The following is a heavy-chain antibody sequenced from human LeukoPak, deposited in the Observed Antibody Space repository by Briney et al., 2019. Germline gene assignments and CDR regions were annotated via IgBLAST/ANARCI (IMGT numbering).Heavy chain of an antibody. Sequence: PGGSLRLSCAASGFTFSSYSMNWVRQAPGKGLEWVSYISSSSSTIYYADSVKGRFTISRDNAKNSLYLQMNSLRAEDTAVYYCARDGGYYYDSCGQDYWGQGTLVTVSS. CDR3: ARDGGYYYDSCGQDY. CDR2: ISSSSSTI. CDR1: GFTFSSYS. J-gene: IGHJ4*02. V-gene: IGHV3-48*01. D-gene: IGHD3-22*01.